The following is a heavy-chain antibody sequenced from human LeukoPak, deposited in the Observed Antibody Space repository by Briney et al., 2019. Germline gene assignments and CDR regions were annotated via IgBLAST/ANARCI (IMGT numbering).Heavy chain of an antibody. J-gene: IGHJ4*02. D-gene: IGHD3-16*01. CDR3: AKASWVSTADAVL. Sequence: GGSLTLSCVASGFTFSSYAMSWVRETPARGLEWVSSLRGNGDAFYADSVKDRFTLSRDESRNTVYLQLNKLRVEDTAIYYCAKASWVSTADAVLWGQGTVVTVSS. CDR2: LRGNGDA. CDR1: GFTFSSYA. V-gene: IGHV3-23*01.